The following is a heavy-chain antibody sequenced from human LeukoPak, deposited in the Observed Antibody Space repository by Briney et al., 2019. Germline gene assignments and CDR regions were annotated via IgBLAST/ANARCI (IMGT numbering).Heavy chain of an antibody. CDR3: ARDSSFGVVIIMWYFDY. CDR1: GYTFTGYA. V-gene: IGHV1-3*01. Sequence: ASVTVSCKASGYTFTGYAMHWVRQAPGQRLEWMGWINAGNGNTKYSQKFQGRVTITRDTSASTAYMELSSLRSEDTAVYYCARDSSFGVVIIMWYFDYWGQGTLVTVSS. D-gene: IGHD3-3*01. J-gene: IGHJ4*02. CDR2: INAGNGNT.